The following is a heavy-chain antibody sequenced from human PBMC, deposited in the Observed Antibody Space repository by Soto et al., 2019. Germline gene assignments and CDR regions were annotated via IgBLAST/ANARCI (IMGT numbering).Heavy chain of an antibody. CDR1: GYTFTSYA. Sequence: ASVKVSCKASGYTFTSYAMNWVRQAPGQGLEWMGWINTNTGNPTYAQGFTGRFDFSLDTSVSTAYLQISSLKAEDTAVYYCARENDVLRFLEWFRGGAFDIWGQGTMVTVSS. D-gene: IGHD3-3*01. CDR3: ARENDVLRFLEWFRGGAFDI. CDR2: INTNTGNP. J-gene: IGHJ3*02. V-gene: IGHV7-4-1*02.